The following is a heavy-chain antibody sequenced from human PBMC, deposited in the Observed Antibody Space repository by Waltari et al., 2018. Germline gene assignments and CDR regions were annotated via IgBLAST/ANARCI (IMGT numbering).Heavy chain of an antibody. J-gene: IGHJ6*03. V-gene: IGHV4-30-4*08. Sequence: QVQLQESGPGLVKPSQTLSLTCTVSGGSISSGDYYWSWIRQPPGKGLEWIGYIYYSGSTYYNPSLKSRVTISVDTSKNQFSLKLSSVTAADTAVYYCARVEGITIFGVVTGAYMDVWGKGTTVTVSS. CDR1: GGSISSGDYY. CDR2: IYYSGST. CDR3: ARVEGITIFGVVTGAYMDV. D-gene: IGHD3-3*01.